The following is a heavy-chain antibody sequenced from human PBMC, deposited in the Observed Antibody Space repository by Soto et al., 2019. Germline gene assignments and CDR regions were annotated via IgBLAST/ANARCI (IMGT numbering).Heavy chain of an antibody. CDR1: GGTFSSYA. V-gene: IGHV1-69*12. Sequence: QVQLVQSGAEVKKPGSSVKVSCKASGGTFSSYAISWVRQAPGQGLEWMGGIIPIFGTANYAQKFQGRVTITADESTGTSDMGLRSLRSEDTAVDYCATAPRPGHAASFQHWGQGTLVTVSS. CDR2: IIPIFGTA. J-gene: IGHJ1*01. D-gene: IGHD6-25*01. CDR3: ATAPRPGHAASFQH.